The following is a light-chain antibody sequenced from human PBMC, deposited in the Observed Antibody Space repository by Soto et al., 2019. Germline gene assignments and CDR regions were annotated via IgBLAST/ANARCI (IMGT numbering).Light chain of an antibody. CDR3: CSYAGSSTLV. Sequence: QSALTQPASVSGSPGQSITISCTGTSSDVGSYNLVSWYQQHPGKAPKVMIYEGSKRPSGVSNRISGSKSGNTASLTISGLQAEDEADYYCCSYAGSSTLVFGGGTKVTVL. J-gene: IGLJ2*01. CDR1: SSDVGSYNL. CDR2: EGS. V-gene: IGLV2-23*01.